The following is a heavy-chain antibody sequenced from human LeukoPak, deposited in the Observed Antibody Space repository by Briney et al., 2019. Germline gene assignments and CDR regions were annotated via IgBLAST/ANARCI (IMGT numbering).Heavy chain of an antibody. CDR1: GFTFSSYV. D-gene: IGHD6-13*01. CDR2: IEQDGSEK. V-gene: IGHV3-7*01. CDR3: AGTAAAGTPNWFDP. J-gene: IGHJ5*02. Sequence: GRSLRLSCAVSGFTFSSYVMHWVRQAPGKGLEWVANIEQDGSEKYYVDSVKGRFTISRDNAKNSLYLQMNSLRAEDTAVYYCAGTAAAGTPNWFDPWGQGTLVTVSS.